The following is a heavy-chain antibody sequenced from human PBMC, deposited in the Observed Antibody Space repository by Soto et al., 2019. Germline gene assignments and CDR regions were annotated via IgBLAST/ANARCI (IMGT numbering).Heavy chain of an antibody. Sequence: GGSLSLSCAASGFTFSSYAMSWVRQAPGKGLEWVSTITDSGGTTYYADSVKGRFTISRDNSKNTQYLQMDSLRAEDTAVYYCAPGADRTKVRLGWGQGTLVTVSS. CDR2: ITDSGGTT. J-gene: IGHJ4*02. CDR3: APGADRTKVRLG. D-gene: IGHD1-7*01. V-gene: IGHV3-23*01. CDR1: GFTFSSYA.